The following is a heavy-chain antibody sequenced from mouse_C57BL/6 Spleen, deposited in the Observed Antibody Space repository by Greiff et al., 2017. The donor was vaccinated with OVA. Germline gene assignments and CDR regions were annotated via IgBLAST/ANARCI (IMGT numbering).Heavy chain of an antibody. D-gene: IGHD1-1*01. CDR3: ARGYYGSSYYFDY. J-gene: IGHJ2*01. Sequence: VKLQESGAELVRPGTSVKMSCKASGYTFTNYWIGWAKQRPGHGLEWIGDIYPGGGYTNYNEKFKGKATLTADKSSSTAYMQFSSLTSEDSAIYYCARGYYGSSYYFDYWGQGTTLTVSS. CDR2: IYPGGGYT. CDR1: GYTFTNYW. V-gene: IGHV1-63*01.